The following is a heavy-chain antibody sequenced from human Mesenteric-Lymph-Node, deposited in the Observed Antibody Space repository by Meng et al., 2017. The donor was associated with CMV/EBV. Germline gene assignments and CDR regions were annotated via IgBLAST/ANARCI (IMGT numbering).Heavy chain of an antibody. CDR2: IYYSGST. V-gene: IGHV4-30-4*08. CDR1: GGSISSGDYY. D-gene: IGHD3-3*01. CDR3: ARARFEMNWLDT. J-gene: IGHJ5*02. Sequence: SETLSLTCTVSGGSISSGDYYWSWIRQPPGKGLEWIGYIYYSGSTYYNPSLKSRVTISVDASKNQFSLNLSSVTAADTTVYYCARARFEMNWLDTWGQGTLVTVSS.